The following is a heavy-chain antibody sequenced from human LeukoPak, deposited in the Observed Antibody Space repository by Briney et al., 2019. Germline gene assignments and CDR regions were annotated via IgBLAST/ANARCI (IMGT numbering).Heavy chain of an antibody. CDR3: ARVWYLSLDP. V-gene: IGHV4-59*12. D-gene: IGHD2-15*01. J-gene: IGHJ5*02. Sequence: SETLSLTCAVYGGSFSGYYWSWIRQPPGKGLEWIGYIYYSGSTNYNPSLESRVTISVDTSKNQFSLKLSSVTAADTAVYYCARVWYLSLDPWGQGTLVTVSS. CDR2: IYYSGST. CDR1: GGSFSGYY.